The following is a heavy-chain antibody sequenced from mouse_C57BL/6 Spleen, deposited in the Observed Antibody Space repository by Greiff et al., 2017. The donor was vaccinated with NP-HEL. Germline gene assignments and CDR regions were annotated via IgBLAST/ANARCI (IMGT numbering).Heavy chain of an antibody. Sequence: EVHLVESGGGLVKPGGSLKLSCAASGFTFSSYAMSWVRQTPEKRLEWVATISDGGSYTYYPDNVKGRFTISRDNAKNNLYLQMSHLKSEDTAMYYCARDQVLGGYFDYWGQGTTHTVSS. J-gene: IGHJ2*01. V-gene: IGHV5-4*01. CDR3: ARDQVLGGYFDY. CDR1: GFTFSSYA. CDR2: ISDGGSYT. D-gene: IGHD1-1*01.